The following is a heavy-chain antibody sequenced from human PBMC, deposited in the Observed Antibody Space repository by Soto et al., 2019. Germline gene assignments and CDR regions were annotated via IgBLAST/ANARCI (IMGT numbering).Heavy chain of an antibody. CDR3: ARVPDSSLGTMDV. D-gene: IGHD6-19*01. J-gene: IGHJ6*02. CDR1: GYSFTSYW. CDR2: IDPSDSDT. V-gene: IGHV5-10-1*04. Sequence: PGESLKISCNGSGYSFTSYWISWVRQMPGKGLEWMGRIDPSDSDTRYSPSFQGQVTMSADPSTNTAYLEWSSLKAADSAMYYCARVPDSSLGTMDVWGQGTTVTVSS.